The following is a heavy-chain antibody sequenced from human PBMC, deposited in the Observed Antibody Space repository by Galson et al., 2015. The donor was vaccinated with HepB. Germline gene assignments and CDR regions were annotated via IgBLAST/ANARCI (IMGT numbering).Heavy chain of an antibody. Sequence: SLRLSCAASGFTFSRYAMTWVRQAPGKGLERVSSITSSGGNSYYTESVKGRFTISRDNSKNTVLLQLNSLRVEDTAVYYCAKDGVMVAANPYHFHYWGQGTLVTVSS. CDR2: ITSSGGNS. D-gene: IGHD2-15*01. J-gene: IGHJ4*02. CDR1: GFTFSRYA. V-gene: IGHV3-23*01. CDR3: AKDGVMVAANPYHFHY.